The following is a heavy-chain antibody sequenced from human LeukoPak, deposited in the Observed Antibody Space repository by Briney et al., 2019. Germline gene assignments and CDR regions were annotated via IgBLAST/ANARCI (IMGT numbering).Heavy chain of an antibody. CDR1: GGSISRYY. V-gene: IGHV4-59*12. Sequence: SETLSLTCTVSGGSISRYYWSWIRQPPGKGLEWIGYIYYSGSTNYNPSLKSRVTISVDTSKNQFSLKLSSVTAADTAVYYCASYDYWGQGTLVTVSS. CDR3: ASYDY. CDR2: IYYSGST. J-gene: IGHJ4*02.